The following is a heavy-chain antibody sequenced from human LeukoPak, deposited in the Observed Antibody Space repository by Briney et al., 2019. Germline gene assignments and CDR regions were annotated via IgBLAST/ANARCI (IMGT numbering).Heavy chain of an antibody. V-gene: IGHV4-30-2*01. CDR3: ARRRGPGYFDY. CDR1: GGSISSGGYS. Sequence: SETLSLTCAVSGGSISSGGYSWSWIRQPPGKGLEWIGYIYHSGSTYYNPSLKSRVTISVDRSKSQFSLKLSSVTAADTAVYYCARRRGPGYFDYWGQGTLVTVSS. CDR2: IYHSGST. D-gene: IGHD5-12*01. J-gene: IGHJ4*02.